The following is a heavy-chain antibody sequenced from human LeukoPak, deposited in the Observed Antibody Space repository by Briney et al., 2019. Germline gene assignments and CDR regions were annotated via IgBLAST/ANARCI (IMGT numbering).Heavy chain of an antibody. CDR2: IYYSGST. CDR1: GGSISSGDYY. J-gene: IGHJ6*03. CDR3: ARGGGYYDILTGYSPYYYYMDV. D-gene: IGHD3-9*01. V-gene: IGHV4-30-4*08. Sequence: PSETLSLTCTVSGGSISSGDYYWSWIRQPPGKGLEWIGYIYYSGSTYYNPSLKSRVTISVDTSKNQFSLKLSSVTAADTAVYYCARGGGYYDILTGYSPYYYYMDVWGKGTTVTVSS.